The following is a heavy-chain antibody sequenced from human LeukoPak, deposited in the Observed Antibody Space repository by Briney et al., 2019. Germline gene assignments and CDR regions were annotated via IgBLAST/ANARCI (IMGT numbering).Heavy chain of an antibody. CDR2: INPNSGDT. Sequence: GASAKVSCKASGYTFTAYYMHWVRQAPGQGLEWMGWINPNSGDTNYAQKFQGRVTMTRDTSITTAYMELSSLRSDDTALYYCARDAVAVGVRGSWFDPWGQGTLVTVSS. J-gene: IGHJ5*02. CDR3: ARDAVAVGVRGSWFDP. CDR1: GYTFTAYY. D-gene: IGHD6-19*01. V-gene: IGHV1-2*02.